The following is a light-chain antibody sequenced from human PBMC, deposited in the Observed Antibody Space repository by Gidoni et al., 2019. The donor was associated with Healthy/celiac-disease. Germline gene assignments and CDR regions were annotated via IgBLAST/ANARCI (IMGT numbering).Light chain of an antibody. J-gene: IGLJ3*02. CDR1: SSNIGSNT. CDR3: AAWDDSLNGRV. CDR2: SND. Sequence: QSVLTQPPSASGTPGQRVTISCSGSSSNIGSNTVNWYQQLQGTAPKLLSYSNDQRPSGVPDRFSGSKSGTSASLAISGLQSEDEADYYCAAWDDSLNGRVFGGGTKLTVL. V-gene: IGLV1-44*01.